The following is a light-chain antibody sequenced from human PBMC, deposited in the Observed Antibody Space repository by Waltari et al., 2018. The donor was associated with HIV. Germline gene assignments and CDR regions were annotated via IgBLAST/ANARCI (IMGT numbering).Light chain of an antibody. CDR2: RNN. V-gene: IGLV1-47*01. J-gene: IGLJ3*02. Sequence: QSVLTQPPSASGTPGQRVTISCSGSSSNIGSNYVYWYQQLPGTAPKLLIYRNNQRPSGVPDLFSGSKSGTSASLAISWLRSEDEADYYCATWDDSLSGLWVFGGGTKLTVL. CDR1: SSNIGSNY. CDR3: ATWDDSLSGLWV.